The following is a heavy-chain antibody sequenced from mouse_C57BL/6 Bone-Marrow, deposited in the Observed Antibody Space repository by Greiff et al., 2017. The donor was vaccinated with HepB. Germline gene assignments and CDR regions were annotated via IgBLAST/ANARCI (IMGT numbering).Heavy chain of an antibody. D-gene: IGHD3-2*02. CDR2: IHPNSGST. Sequence: QVHVKQSGAELVKPGASVKLSCKASGYTFTSYWMHWVKQRPGQGLEWIGMIHPNSGSTNYNEKFKSKATLTVDKSSSTAYMQLSSLTSEDSAVYYCANTAQVVSWFAYWGQGTLVTVSA. CDR1: GYTFTSYW. J-gene: IGHJ3*01. CDR3: ANTAQVVSWFAY. V-gene: IGHV1-64*01.